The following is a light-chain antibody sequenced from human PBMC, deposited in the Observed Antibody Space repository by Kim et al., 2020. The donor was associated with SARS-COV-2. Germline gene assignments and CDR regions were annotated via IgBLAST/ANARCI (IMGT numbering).Light chain of an antibody. V-gene: IGKV3-20*01. CDR2: GAA. Sequence: SPGDIYTLSCRASQNGSSSYLAWYQQKPGQAPRLLIYGAASRATGIPDRFSGSGSGTDFTLTISRLEPEDFAVYYCQQYGSSPLYTFGQGTKLVIK. CDR3: QQYGSSPLYT. CDR1: QNGSSSY. J-gene: IGKJ2*01.